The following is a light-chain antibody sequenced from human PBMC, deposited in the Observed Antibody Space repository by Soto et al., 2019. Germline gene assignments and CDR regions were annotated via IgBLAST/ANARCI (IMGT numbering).Light chain of an antibody. J-gene: IGKJ1*01. CDR1: QTISSW. Sequence: DIQMTQSPSTLSGSVGDRVTITCRASQTISSWLAWYQQKPGKAPKLLIYKASTLKSGVQSRFSGSGSGTEFTLTISSLQPDDFATYYCKHCNSYSEAFGQGTKVDIK. V-gene: IGKV1-5*03. CDR2: KAS. CDR3: KHCNSYSEA.